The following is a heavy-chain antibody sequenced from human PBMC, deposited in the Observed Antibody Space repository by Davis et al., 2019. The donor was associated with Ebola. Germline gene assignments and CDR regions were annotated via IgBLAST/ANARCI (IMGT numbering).Heavy chain of an antibody. Sequence: SETLSLTCAVSGGSISSSNWWRLLRPPPGTVLEWIGEIYHSGSTNYNPSLKSRVTISVDKSKNQCSLKLSSVTAADTAVYYCARAIVGAETEGDAFDIWGQGTMVTVSS. J-gene: IGHJ3*02. CDR1: GGSISSSNW. CDR3: ARAIVGAETEGDAFDI. CDR2: IYHSGST. D-gene: IGHD1-26*01. V-gene: IGHV4-4*02.